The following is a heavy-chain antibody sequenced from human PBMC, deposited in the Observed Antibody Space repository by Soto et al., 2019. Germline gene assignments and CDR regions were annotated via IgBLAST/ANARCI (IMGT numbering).Heavy chain of an antibody. D-gene: IGHD3-22*01. CDR1: GGSFSGYY. CDR2: INHSGST. V-gene: IGHV4-34*01. CDR3: ARYGSYYYDSSGYYYLRRAFDY. J-gene: IGHJ4*02. Sequence: PSETLSLTCAVYGGSFSGYYWSWIRQPPGKGLEWIGEINHSGSTNYNPSLKSRVTISVDTSKNQFSLKLSSVTAADTAVYYCARYGSYYYDSSGYYYLRRAFDYWGQGTLVTVPQ.